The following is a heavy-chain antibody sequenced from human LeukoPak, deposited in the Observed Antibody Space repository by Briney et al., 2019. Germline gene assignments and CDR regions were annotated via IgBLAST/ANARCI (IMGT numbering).Heavy chain of an antibody. CDR1: GGSFSGYY. D-gene: IGHD2-2*01. V-gene: IGHV4-34*01. CDR2: INHSGST. CDR3: ATRRPMAPFDP. J-gene: IGHJ5*02. Sequence: SETLSLTCAVYGGSFSGYYWSWIRQPPGKGLEWIGEINHSGSTNYNPSLKSRVTISVDTSKNQFSLKLSSVTAADTAVYYCATRRPMAPFDPWGQGTLVTVSS.